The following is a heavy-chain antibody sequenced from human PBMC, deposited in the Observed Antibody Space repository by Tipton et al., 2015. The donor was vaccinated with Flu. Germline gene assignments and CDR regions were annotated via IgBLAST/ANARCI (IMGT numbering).Heavy chain of an antibody. D-gene: IGHD3-10*01. CDR3: ARGSGSGTYVIFDY. Sequence: TLSLTCSVSGSSISSSDSYWGWIRQIPGKGLECIGRIYSSGTTNYNPSLKSRVTMSIDTSKNQSSLKLYSVTAADTAVYYCARGSGSGTYVIFDYWGQGTLVTVSS. CDR1: GSSISSSDSY. CDR2: IYSSGTT. V-gene: IGHV4-39*07. J-gene: IGHJ4*02.